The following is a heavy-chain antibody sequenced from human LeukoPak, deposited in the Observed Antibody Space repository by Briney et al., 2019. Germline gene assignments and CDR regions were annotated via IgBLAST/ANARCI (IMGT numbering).Heavy chain of an antibody. CDR1: GGSISISSYY. CDR3: ARHRIYNWNYPIWFDP. J-gene: IGHJ5*02. Sequence: SETLSLTCTVSGGSISISSYYWGWIRQPPGKGLEWIGSAYLSGSTYYNPSLKSRVTIPVDTSKNQFSLKVSSVTAADTALYYCARHRIYNWNYPIWFDPWGQGTLVTVSS. D-gene: IGHD1-7*01. CDR2: AYLSGST. V-gene: IGHV4-39*01.